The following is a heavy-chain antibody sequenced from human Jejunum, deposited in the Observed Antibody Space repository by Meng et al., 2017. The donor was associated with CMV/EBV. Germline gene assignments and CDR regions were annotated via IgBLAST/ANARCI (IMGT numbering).Heavy chain of an antibody. J-gene: IGHJ6*02. Sequence: TFNRHAMHWVRPAPGKGLEWVSGISWNSISIGYADSVKGRFTISRDNAKNSVYLQMDSLRAEDTALYYCAKDLSTVTSPYYYGFDVWGQGTTVTVSS. CDR3: AKDLSTVTSPYYYGFDV. V-gene: IGHV3-9*01. CDR1: TFNRHA. D-gene: IGHD4-17*01. CDR2: ISWNSISI.